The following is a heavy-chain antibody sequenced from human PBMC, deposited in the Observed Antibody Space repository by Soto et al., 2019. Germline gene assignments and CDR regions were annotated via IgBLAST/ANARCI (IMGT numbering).Heavy chain of an antibody. CDR2: INPATGAA. V-gene: IGHV1-2*02. CDR3: ARGGGVGVAGSAAFDM. Sequence: QLHLVQSGAVVKKPGASVTVSCSASGYPVTAYYMHWVRQAPGRGLEWMGGINPATGAAKYTQTFRGRVTMTRDPSTGKVLRELGGRTSEDPAVFSCARGGGVGVAGSAAFDMWGQGTLVTVSS. J-gene: IGHJ3*02. D-gene: IGHD3-3*01. CDR1: GYPVTAYY.